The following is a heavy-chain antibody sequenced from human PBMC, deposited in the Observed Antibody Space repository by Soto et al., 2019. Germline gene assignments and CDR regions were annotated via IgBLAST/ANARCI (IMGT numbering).Heavy chain of an antibody. CDR2: ISGSGGST. J-gene: IGHJ4*02. CDR1: GFTFSSYA. CDR3: AKGPSGLLWFGELYDY. D-gene: IGHD3-10*01. V-gene: IGHV3-23*01. Sequence: PWGSLRLSCAASGFTFSSYAMSWVRQAPGKGLEWVSAISGSGGSTYYADSVKGRFTISRDNSKNTLYLQMNSLRAEDTAVYYCAKGPSGLLWFGELYDYWGQGTLVTVSS.